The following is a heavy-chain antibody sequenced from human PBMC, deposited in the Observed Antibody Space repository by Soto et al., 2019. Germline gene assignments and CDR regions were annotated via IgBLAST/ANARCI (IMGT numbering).Heavy chain of an antibody. D-gene: IGHD3-10*01. CDR1: GGYMSSYY. CDR3: ARGSHLAITMVRGVREARFDY. CDR2: INHSGST. J-gene: IGHJ4*02. Sequence: SETLSLTCTGSGGYMSSYYWGWIRQPPGTGLEWFGEINHSGSTNYNPSLKSRVTISVDTSKNQFSLKLSSVTAADTAVYYCARGSHLAITMVRGVREARFDYWGQGTLVTVSS. V-gene: IGHV4-34*01.